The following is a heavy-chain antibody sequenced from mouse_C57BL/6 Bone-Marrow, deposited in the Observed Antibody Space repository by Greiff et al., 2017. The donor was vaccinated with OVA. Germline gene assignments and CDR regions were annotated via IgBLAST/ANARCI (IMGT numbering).Heavy chain of an antibody. D-gene: IGHD2-12*01. CDR1: GYTFTEYT. J-gene: IGHJ1*03. CDR3: ARHEGNPYRYDWYFDV. Sequence: VKLMESGAELVKPGASVKLSCKASGYTFTEYTIHWVKQRSGQGLEWIGWFYPGSGSIKYNEKFKDKATLTADKSSSTVYMELSRLTSEDSAVYFCARHEGNPYRYDWYFDVWGTGATVTVSS. CDR2: FYPGSGSI. V-gene: IGHV1-62-2*01.